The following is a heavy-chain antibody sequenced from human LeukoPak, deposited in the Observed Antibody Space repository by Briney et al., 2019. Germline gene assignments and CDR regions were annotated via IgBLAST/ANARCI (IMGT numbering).Heavy chain of an antibody. V-gene: IGHV3-23*01. CDR2: ISGSGGSP. Sequence: GGSLRLSCAASGFTFSRYGMSWVRQAPGKGLEWVSGISGSGGSPYYADSVKGRFTISRDNSKNTVYLQMNSLRAEDTAVYYCAKDPSVGDHFDSWGQGTLVTVSS. J-gene: IGHJ4*02. CDR3: AKDPSVGDHFDS. CDR1: GFTFSRYG. D-gene: IGHD1-26*01.